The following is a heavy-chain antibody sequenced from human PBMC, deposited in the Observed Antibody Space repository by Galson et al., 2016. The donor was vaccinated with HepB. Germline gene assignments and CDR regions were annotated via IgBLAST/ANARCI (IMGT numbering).Heavy chain of an antibody. Sequence: SLRLSCADSGFTFSSNWMHWVRQAPGKGLMWVSRITYAASGRSYADSVKGRFTISRDNAKNTLYLQMNSLRAEDSAVYYCTRGLGYCSGGSCHSLDYWGQGALVTVSS. CDR3: TRGLGYCSGGSCHSLDY. D-gene: IGHD2-15*01. J-gene: IGHJ4*02. CDR1: GFTFSSNW. V-gene: IGHV3-74*01. CDR2: ITYAASGR.